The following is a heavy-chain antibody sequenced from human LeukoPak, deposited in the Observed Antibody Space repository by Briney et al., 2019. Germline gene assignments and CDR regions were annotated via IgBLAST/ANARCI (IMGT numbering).Heavy chain of an antibody. Sequence: SETLSLTCAVYGGSFSGYYWSWIRQPPGKGLEWIGEINHSGSTNYNPSLKSRVTISVDTSKNQFSLKLSSVTAADTAVYYCARGQLLWFGELLYYWFDPWGQGTLVTVSS. V-gene: IGHV4-34*01. J-gene: IGHJ5*02. D-gene: IGHD3-10*01. CDR2: INHSGST. CDR3: ARGQLLWFGELLYYWFDP. CDR1: GGSFSGYY.